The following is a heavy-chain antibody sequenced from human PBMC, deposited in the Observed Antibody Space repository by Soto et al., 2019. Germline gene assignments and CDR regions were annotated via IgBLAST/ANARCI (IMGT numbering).Heavy chain of an antibody. CDR1: GFTFDDYA. V-gene: IGHV3-9*01. D-gene: IGHD2-15*01. CDR3: VKDPYADFHRVLSTAEYFFDY. CDR2: ITWNSGKI. Sequence: GWSLRLSCTASGFTFDDYAMHWVRQGPGRGLEWVSGITWNSGKIAYADSVKGRFTIARDDDNNSLYLQMNSLRPEDTALYYCVKDPYADFHRVLSTAEYFFDYWGHGTLVTVSS. J-gene: IGHJ4*01.